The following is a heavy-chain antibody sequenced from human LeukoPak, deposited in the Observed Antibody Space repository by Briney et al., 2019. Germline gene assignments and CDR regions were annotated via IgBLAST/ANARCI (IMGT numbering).Heavy chain of an antibody. CDR2: IYSSGST. CDR1: GGSISSSSYY. CDR3: ARRGGSGRSFDY. D-gene: IGHD3-10*01. J-gene: IGHJ4*02. V-gene: IGHV4-39*01. Sequence: SETLSLTCTVSGGSISSSSYYWGWIRQPPGKGREWIGSIYSSGSTYYTPSLKSRVTISVATSKYQFSLNLSSVPASDTAVYYCARRGGSGRSFDYWGQGILVTVSS.